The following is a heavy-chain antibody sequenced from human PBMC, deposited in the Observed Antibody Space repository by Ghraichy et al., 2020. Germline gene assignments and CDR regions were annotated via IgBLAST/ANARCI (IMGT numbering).Heavy chain of an antibody. D-gene: IGHD2-2*01. CDR3: ARDLIVVVPAAMVPLGRYYYGMDV. CDR2: INHSGST. V-gene: IGHV4-34*01. J-gene: IGHJ6*02. Sequence: ESLNISCAVYGGSFSGYYWSWIRQPPGKGLEWIGEINHSGSTNYNPSLKSRVTISVDTSKNQFSLKLSSVTAADTAVYYCARDLIVVVPAAMVPLGRYYYGMDVWGQGTTVTVSS. CDR1: GGSFSGYY.